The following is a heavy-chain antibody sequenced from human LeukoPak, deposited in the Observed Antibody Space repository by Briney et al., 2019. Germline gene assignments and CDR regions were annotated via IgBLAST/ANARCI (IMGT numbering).Heavy chain of an antibody. CDR1: GYSISSGYY. D-gene: IGHD3-10*01. Sequence: SETLSLTCTVSGYSISSGYYWGWIRQPPGKGLEWIGSIYHSGSTYYNPSLKSRVTISVDTSKNQFFLKLSSVTAADTAVYYCARHGGVVRGEGSDAFDIWGQGTMVTVSS. V-gene: IGHV4-38-2*02. J-gene: IGHJ3*02. CDR2: IYHSGST. CDR3: ARHGGVVRGEGSDAFDI.